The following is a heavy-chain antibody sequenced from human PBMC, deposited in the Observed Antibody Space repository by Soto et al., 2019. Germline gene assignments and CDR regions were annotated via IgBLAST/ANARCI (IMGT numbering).Heavy chain of an antibody. D-gene: IGHD4-17*01. CDR3: ARDYGDAFDI. Sequence: GGSLRLSCAASGFTFSSYAMHWVRQAPGKGLEWVAVISYDGSNKYYADSVKGRFTISRDNSKNTLYLQMNSLRAEDTAVYYCARDYGDAFDIWGQGTMVTVSS. CDR2: ISYDGSNK. V-gene: IGHV3-30-3*01. CDR1: GFTFSSYA. J-gene: IGHJ3*02.